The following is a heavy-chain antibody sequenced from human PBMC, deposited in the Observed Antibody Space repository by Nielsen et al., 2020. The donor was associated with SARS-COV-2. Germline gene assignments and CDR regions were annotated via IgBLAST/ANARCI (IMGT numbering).Heavy chain of an antibody. V-gene: IGHV3-7*03. D-gene: IGHD3-22*01. J-gene: IGHJ5*02. CDR3: ARVGYYDSSGYGINWFDP. CDR2: IKQDGSEK. CDR1: GFTFSSYW. Sequence: GESLKISCAASGFTFSSYWMSWVRQAPGKGLEWVANIKQDGSEKYYVDSVKGRFTISRDNAKNSLYLQMNSLRAEDTAVYYCARVGYYDSSGYGINWFDPWGQGTLVTVSS.